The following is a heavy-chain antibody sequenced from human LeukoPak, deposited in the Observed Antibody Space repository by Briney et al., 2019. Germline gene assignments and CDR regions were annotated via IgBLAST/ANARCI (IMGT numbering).Heavy chain of an antibody. J-gene: IGHJ4*02. CDR1: GYTFTGYY. CDR3: ARVRGIDGDYYDSSALRGTFDY. CDR2: INPNSGGT. D-gene: IGHD3-22*01. V-gene: IGHV1-2*02. Sequence: ASVKVSCKASGYTFTGYYMHWVRQAPGQGLEWMGWINPNSGGTNYAQKFQGRVTMTRDTSISTAYMELSRLRPDDTAVYYCARVRGIDGDYYDSSALRGTFDYWGQGTLVTVSS.